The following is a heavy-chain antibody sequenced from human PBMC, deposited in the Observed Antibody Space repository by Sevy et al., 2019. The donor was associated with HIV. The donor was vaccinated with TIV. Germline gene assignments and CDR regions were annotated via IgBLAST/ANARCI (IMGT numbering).Heavy chain of an antibody. CDR3: ARDFLANWFDP. J-gene: IGHJ5*02. V-gene: IGHV1-18*01. Sequence: ASVKVSCKASGYTFTSYGIIWVRQAPGQGLEWMGWISAYNGNTNYAQKLQGRVTMTTDTSTSTAYMELRSLGSDDTAVYYCARDFLANWFDPWGQGTLVTVSS. D-gene: IGHD3-3*02. CDR2: ISAYNGNT. CDR1: GYTFTSYG.